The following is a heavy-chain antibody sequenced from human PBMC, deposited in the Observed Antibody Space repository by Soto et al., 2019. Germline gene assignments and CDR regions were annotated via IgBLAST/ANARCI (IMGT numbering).Heavy chain of an antibody. CDR2: INQDGSEK. CDR3: SGGVGDAF. J-gene: IGHJ4*02. D-gene: IGHD1-26*01. CDR1: ESTVSRDW. V-gene: IGHV3-7*01. Sequence: EVHLVESGGGLVQTGGSLRLSCAIFESTVSRDWMNWVRQAPGKGLEWVAHINQDGSEKYYVDSVKGRFTISRDNAKKSLYLQRNTLSPADTAMYYCSGGVGDAFWSQGTLVTVSS.